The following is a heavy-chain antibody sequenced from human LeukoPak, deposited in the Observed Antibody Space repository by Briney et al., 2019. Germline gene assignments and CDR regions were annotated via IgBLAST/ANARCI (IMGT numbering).Heavy chain of an antibody. Sequence: GSSVKVSCKASGGTFSSYAIIWVRQAPGQGLEWMGRIIPILGIANYAQKSQGRVTITADKSTSTAYMELSSLRSEDTAVYYCARDTSSSWSYNWFDPWGQGTLVTVSS. J-gene: IGHJ5*02. CDR2: IIPILGIA. CDR1: GGTFSSYA. D-gene: IGHD6-13*01. V-gene: IGHV1-69*04. CDR3: ARDTSSSWSYNWFDP.